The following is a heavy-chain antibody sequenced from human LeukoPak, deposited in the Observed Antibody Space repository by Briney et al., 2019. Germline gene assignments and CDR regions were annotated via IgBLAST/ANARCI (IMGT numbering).Heavy chain of an antibody. Sequence: ASVKVSCKASGYTFSDHYMQWVRQAPGQGFEWLGWMNPNSGNTGYAQKFQGRVTMTRNTSISTAYMELSSLRSEDTAVYYCARGGGFDSSGWTATREAPNWFDPWGQGTLVTVSS. CDR1: GYTFSDHY. D-gene: IGHD6-19*01. CDR3: ARGGGFDSSGWTATREAPNWFDP. J-gene: IGHJ5*02. V-gene: IGHV1-8*02. CDR2: MNPNSGNT.